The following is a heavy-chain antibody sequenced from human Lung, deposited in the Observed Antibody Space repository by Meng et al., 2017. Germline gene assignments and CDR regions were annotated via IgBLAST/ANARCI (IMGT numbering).Heavy chain of an antibody. CDR3: ARGTPGRSYCDY. CDR1: DYTFTGYG. J-gene: IGHJ4*02. V-gene: IGHV1-18*01. CDR2: LGAHPGDT. D-gene: IGHD3-10*01. Sequence: HVQLLQAGAEVKQPGASVKVSWKASDYTFTGYGVCWVRPAPGQGLEWMAWLGAHPGDTSFAPKFLGRVTVTADTATATAYMELRSLRSDDTAVYYCARGTPGRSYCDYWGLGTLVTVSS.